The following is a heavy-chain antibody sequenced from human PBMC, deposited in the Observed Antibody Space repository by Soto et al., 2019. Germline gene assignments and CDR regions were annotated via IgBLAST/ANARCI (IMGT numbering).Heavy chain of an antibody. CDR3: AKHHRYCTNGVCGYYYGMDV. Sequence: GGSLRLSCAASGFTFSSYAMSWVRQAPGKGLEWVSSISGSGGSTYYADSVKGRFTISRDNSKNTLYLQMNSLRAEDTAVYYCAKHHRYCTNGVCGYYYGMDVWGQGTTVTVSS. J-gene: IGHJ6*02. D-gene: IGHD2-8*01. CDR2: ISGSGGST. V-gene: IGHV3-23*01. CDR1: GFTFSSYA.